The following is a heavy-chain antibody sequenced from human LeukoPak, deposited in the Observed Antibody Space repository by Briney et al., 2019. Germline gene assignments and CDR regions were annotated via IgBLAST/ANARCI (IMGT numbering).Heavy chain of an antibody. CDR1: GFTFSSYA. D-gene: IGHD3-9*01. J-gene: IGHJ4*02. V-gene: IGHV3-23*01. CDR2: ISGSGGST. Sequence: GGSLRLSCAASGFTFSSYAMSWVRQAPGKGLGWVSAISGSGGSTYYADSVKGRFTIPRDNSKNTLYLQMNSLRAEDTAVYYCAKSPYYDILTGYSDYWGQGTLVTVSS. CDR3: AKSPYYDILTGYSDY.